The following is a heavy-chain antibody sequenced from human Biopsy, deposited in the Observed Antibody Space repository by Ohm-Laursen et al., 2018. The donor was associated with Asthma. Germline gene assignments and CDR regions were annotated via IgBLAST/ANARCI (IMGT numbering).Heavy chain of an antibody. J-gene: IGHJ4*02. CDR2: ITFGGSTQ. D-gene: IGHD6-13*01. Sequence: RSLRLSCAASGTHFGSYNMHWARQAPGKGLEWVAVITFGGSTQHYGDSVKGRFTISRDNSKNMLFLQMNSLRAEDTAVYYCSRDTLGYYFDIWGQGTQVTVSS. CDR1: GTHFGSYN. CDR3: SRDTLGYYFDI. V-gene: IGHV3-30-3*01.